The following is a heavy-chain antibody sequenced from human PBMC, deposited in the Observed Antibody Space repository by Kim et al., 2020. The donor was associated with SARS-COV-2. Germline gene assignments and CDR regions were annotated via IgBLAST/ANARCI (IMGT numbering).Heavy chain of an antibody. Sequence: GGSLRLSCAASGFTFSSYGMHWVRQAPGKGLEWVAVISYDGSNKYYADSVKGRFTISRDNSKNTLYLQMNSLRAEDTAVYYCAKPNQQLVGWYFQHWGPGNLVTVSS. CDR1: GFTFSSYG. J-gene: IGHJ1*01. D-gene: IGHD6-13*01. CDR3: AKPNQQLVGWYFQH. CDR2: ISYDGSNK. V-gene: IGHV3-30*18.